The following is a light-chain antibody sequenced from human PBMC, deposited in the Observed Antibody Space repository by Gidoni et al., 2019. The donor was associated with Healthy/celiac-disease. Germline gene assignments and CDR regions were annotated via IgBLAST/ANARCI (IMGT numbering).Light chain of an antibody. J-gene: IGKJ3*01. V-gene: IGKV3-20*01. CDR2: GAS. CDR1: QSVSSSY. Sequence: EIVLTQSPGTLSLSPGERATLSCRASQSVSSSYLAWYQQKPGQAPRLLIYGASSRATGIPDRFSGSGSGTDFTLTISRLEPEDFAVYYCQQYVSPGITFGPGTKVDIK. CDR3: QQYVSPGIT.